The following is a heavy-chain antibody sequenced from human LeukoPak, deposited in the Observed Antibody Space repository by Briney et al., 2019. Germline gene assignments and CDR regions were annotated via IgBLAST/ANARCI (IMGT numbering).Heavy chain of an antibody. CDR1: GGSISSSSYY. V-gene: IGHV4-39*01. J-gene: IGHJ5*02. D-gene: IGHD3-10*01. Sequence: PSETLSLTCTVSGGSISSSSYYWGWIRQPPGKGLEWFGSIYYSGSTYYNPSLKSRVTISVDTSKNQFSLKLSSVTAADTAVYYCASRAMVRGANWFDPWGQGTLVTVSS. CDR2: IYYSGST. CDR3: ASRAMVRGANWFDP.